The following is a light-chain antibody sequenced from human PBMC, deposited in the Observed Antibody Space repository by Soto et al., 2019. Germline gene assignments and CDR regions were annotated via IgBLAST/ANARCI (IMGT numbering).Light chain of an antibody. V-gene: IGLV1-47*01. CDR2: RNT. CDR1: SSNVGRNY. CDR3: SAWDDSLSSAI. Sequence: QAVLTQPPSASGTPGQRVSISCSGSSSNVGRNYVFWYQQLPPMAPQILIYRNTQRPSGVPDQCSGSTSCTTASLATSGLLSADDAADHCSAWDDSLSSAIFGGGTKLTVL. J-gene: IGLJ2*01.